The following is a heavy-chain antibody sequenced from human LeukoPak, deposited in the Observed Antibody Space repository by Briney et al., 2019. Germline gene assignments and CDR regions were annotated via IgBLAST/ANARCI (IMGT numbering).Heavy chain of an antibody. CDR1: GGSCDDYY. V-gene: IGHV4-34*01. Sequence: PSETLSLTCAVYGGSCDDYYCSWIRQPPGKGLEWIGEIHPSGIFYYNSSLMSRVTISIDTSKSQFSLRLTSVTAADTAFYYCARGSDRSKADDHWGQGSLVTVSS. CDR2: IHPSGIF. J-gene: IGHJ4*02. D-gene: IGHD6-25*01. CDR3: ARGSDRSKADDH.